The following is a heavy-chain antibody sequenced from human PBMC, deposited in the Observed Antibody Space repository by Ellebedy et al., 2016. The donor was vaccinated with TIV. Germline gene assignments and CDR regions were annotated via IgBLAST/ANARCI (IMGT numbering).Heavy chain of an antibody. V-gene: IGHV4-59*01. J-gene: IGHJ4*02. CDR3: ARWVGHFDF. Sequence: MPSETLSLTCTVSDGSISNFHWSWIRQPPGKGLEWIGYIYFSGITNYNPSLKSRVTMSVDTSKNHFSLKLSSVTTADTAVYYCARWVGHFDFWGQGAQVTVSS. CDR2: IYFSGIT. CDR1: DGSISNFH. D-gene: IGHD3/OR15-3a*01.